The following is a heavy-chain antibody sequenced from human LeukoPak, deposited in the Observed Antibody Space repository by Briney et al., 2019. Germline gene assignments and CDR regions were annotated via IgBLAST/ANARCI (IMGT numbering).Heavy chain of an antibody. D-gene: IGHD3-22*01. V-gene: IGHV3-23*01. CDR3: AKDRVDYYDSNVIHDI. J-gene: IGHJ3*02. CDR2: ISGSGGST. Sequence: RAGGSLRLSCAASGFTFSSYAMSWVRQAPGKGLEWVLAISGSGGSTYYADSVKGRFTISRDNSKNTLYLQMNSLRAEDTAVYYCAKDRVDYYDSNVIHDIWGQGTMVTVSS. CDR1: GFTFSSYA.